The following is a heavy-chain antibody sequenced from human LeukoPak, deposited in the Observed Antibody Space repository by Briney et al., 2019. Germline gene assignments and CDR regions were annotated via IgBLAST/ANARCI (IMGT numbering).Heavy chain of an antibody. J-gene: IGHJ3*02. CDR2: IYTSGST. CDR1: GGSISSYY. D-gene: IGHD4-23*01. CDR3: ARLNYGGTGGAFDI. V-gene: IGHV4-4*07. Sequence: TSETLSLTCTVSGGSISSYYWSWIRQPAGKGLEWIGRIYTSGSTNYNPSLKSRVTMSVDTSKNQFSLKLSSVTAADTAVYYCARLNYGGTGGAFDIWGQGTMVTVSS.